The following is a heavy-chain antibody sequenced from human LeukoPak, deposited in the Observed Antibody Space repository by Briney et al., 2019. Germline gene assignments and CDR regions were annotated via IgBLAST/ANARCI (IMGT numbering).Heavy chain of an antibody. D-gene: IGHD5-24*01. J-gene: IGHJ4*02. CDR1: GYSFTGYY. Sequence: PRASVKVSCKASGYSFTGYYMHWVRQAPGQGLEWMGRINPNGGGTNYAQKFQGRVTMTRDTSISTAYMQLNSLRSDDTAVYYCARGGDGNRRDFDYWGQGTLVTVSS. CDR3: ARGGDGNRRDFDY. CDR2: INPNGGGT. V-gene: IGHV1-2*02.